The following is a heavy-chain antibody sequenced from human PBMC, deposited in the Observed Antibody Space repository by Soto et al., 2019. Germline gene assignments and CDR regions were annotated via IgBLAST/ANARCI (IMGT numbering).Heavy chain of an antibody. CDR3: AKGFKVATIFGYFDY. V-gene: IGHV3-23*01. CDR1: GFTFSSYA. CDR2: ISGSGGST. Sequence: GGSLRLSCAASGFTFSSYAMSWVRQAPGKGLEWVSAISGSGGSTYYADSVKGRFTISRDNSKNTLYLQMNSLRAEDTAVYYCAKGFKVATIFGYFDYWGQGTLVTVSS. D-gene: IGHD5-12*01. J-gene: IGHJ4*02.